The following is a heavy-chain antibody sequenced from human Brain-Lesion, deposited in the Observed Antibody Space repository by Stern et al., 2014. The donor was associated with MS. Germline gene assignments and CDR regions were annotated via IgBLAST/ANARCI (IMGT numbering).Heavy chain of an antibody. D-gene: IGHD3-22*01. CDR1: GASISSGTYF. J-gene: IGHJ3*02. CDR3: ARAYYYDTSGDSDAFNI. CDR2: ISTSGST. V-gene: IGHV4-61*02. Sequence: DQLVESGPGLVKPSQTLSLTCTVSGASISSGTYFWTWIRQPAGKGLEWIGRISTSGSTTYNPSLKSRVTISLDTSKKEFPLKLSSVTAADTAVYYCARAYYYDTSGDSDAFNIWGQGTQVTVSS.